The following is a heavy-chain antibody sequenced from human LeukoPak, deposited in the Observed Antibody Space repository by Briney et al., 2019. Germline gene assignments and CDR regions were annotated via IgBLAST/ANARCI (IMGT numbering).Heavy chain of an antibody. V-gene: IGHV4-61*02. CDR3: ARVNRDYYYMDA. J-gene: IGHJ6*03. D-gene: IGHD3-10*01. CDR1: GGSISSGHYY. CDR2: IYYSGST. Sequence: SQTLSLTCSVSGGSISSGHYYWSWIRQPAGKGLEWIGRIYYSGSTHYNPSLKSRATISIDMSNNQLSLHLSSVTAADTAVYYCARVNRDYYYMDAWGRGTTVTISS.